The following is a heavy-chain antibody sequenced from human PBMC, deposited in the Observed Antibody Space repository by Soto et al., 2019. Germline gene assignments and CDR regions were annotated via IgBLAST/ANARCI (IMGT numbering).Heavy chain of an antibody. CDR3: ARVEVGATTVSFDY. J-gene: IGHJ4*02. CDR1: GGTFSSYA. CDR2: VIPIFGTA. D-gene: IGHD1-26*01. Sequence: QVQLVQSGAEVKKPGSSVKVSCKASGGTFSSYAISWVRQAPGQGLEWMGGVIPIFGTANYAQKFQGRVTITADESTSKAYMELGSLRSEDRAVYDCARVEVGATTVSFDYWGQGTLVNVSS. V-gene: IGHV1-69*01.